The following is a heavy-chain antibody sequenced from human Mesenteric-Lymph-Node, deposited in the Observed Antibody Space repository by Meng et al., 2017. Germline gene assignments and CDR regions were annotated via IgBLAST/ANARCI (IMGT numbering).Heavy chain of an antibody. V-gene: IGHV4-34*02. CDR3: ARGGATPMIIKY. J-gene: IGHJ4*02. D-gene: IGHD3-10*01. Sequence: QVQLKQWGAEVLKPAETLSLTCAVYGGSLSGYYWSWFRQPPGKGLGWMGEVYHNGVTKYSPSLRSRVVISIDTSKNQFSLNLRSVSAADTAMYYCARGGATPMIIKYWGPGTLVTVSS. CDR2: VYHNGVT. CDR1: GGSLSGYY.